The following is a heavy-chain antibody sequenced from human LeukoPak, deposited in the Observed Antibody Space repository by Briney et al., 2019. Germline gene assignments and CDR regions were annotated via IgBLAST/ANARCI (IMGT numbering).Heavy chain of an antibody. CDR1: GYTFTGYY. CDR2: INPNSGGT. D-gene: IGHD1-1*01. CDR3: ARNYPYNWNSLGY. V-gene: IGHV1-2*02. Sequence: ASVKVSCKASGYTFTGYYMHWVRQAPGQGLEWMGWINPNSGGTNYAQKFQGRVTMTRDTSISTAYMELSRLRSDDTAVYYCARNYPYNWNSLGYWGQGTLVTASS. J-gene: IGHJ4*02.